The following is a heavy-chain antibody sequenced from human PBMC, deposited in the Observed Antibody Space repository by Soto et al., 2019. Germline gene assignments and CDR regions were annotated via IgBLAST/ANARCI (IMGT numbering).Heavy chain of an antibody. V-gene: IGHV3-30*18. CDR1: GFTFSSSG. CDR2: ISYDGSNK. Sequence: GGSLRLSCAVSGFTFSSSGMHWVRRTPGKGLEWVAVISYDGSNKYYAESVKGRFPISRDNSKNTLYLQMNSLRAEDTAVYYCAKDPRYYDFWSGYEPYYYYYGMDVWGQGTTVTVSS. J-gene: IGHJ6*02. CDR3: AKDPRYYDFWSGYEPYYYYYGMDV. D-gene: IGHD3-3*01.